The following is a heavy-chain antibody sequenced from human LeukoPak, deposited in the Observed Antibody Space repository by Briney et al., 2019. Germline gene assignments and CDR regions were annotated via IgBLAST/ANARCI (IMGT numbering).Heavy chain of an antibody. V-gene: IGHV4-39*07. CDR2: IDYSGRT. CDR1: GDSSSNNIYY. CDR3: ARRGGQVVLNFEY. J-gene: IGHJ4*02. D-gene: IGHD6-6*01. Sequence: PSETLSLTCTVSGDSSSNNIYYWGWIRQPPGKGLEWVANIDYSGRTYYNPSLKSRATISLDTSKNQFSLKLSSVTAADTAVYYCARRGGQVVLNFEYWGQGSQVTVSS.